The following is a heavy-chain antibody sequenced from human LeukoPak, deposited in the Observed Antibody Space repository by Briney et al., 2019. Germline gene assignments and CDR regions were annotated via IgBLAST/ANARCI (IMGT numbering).Heavy chain of an antibody. CDR1: GGSISSHY. J-gene: IGHJ5*02. V-gene: IGHV4-59*11. CDR2: IYYTGST. CDR3: ARGNNYYGSGSYYYNWFDP. Sequence: PSETLSLTCTVSGGSISSHYWSWVRQPPGKGLEWIGYIYYTGSTNYNPSLKSRVTMSIDTSKNQFSLKLNSVTAADTAVYYCARGNNYYGSGSYYYNWFDPWGQGTLVTVSS. D-gene: IGHD3-10*01.